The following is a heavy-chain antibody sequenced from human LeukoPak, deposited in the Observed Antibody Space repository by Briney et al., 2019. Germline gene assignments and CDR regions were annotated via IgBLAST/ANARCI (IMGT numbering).Heavy chain of an antibody. CDR3: ARVFRSRIAAAGGHYFDY. CDR1: GFTFSSYA. D-gene: IGHD6-13*01. Sequence: PGGSLRLSCAASGFTFSSYAMSWVRQAPGKGLEWVSAISGSGGSTYYADSVKGRFTISRDNAKNSLYLQMNSLRAEDTAVYYCARVFRSRIAAAGGHYFDYWGQGTLVTVSS. CDR2: ISGSGGST. J-gene: IGHJ4*02. V-gene: IGHV3-23*01.